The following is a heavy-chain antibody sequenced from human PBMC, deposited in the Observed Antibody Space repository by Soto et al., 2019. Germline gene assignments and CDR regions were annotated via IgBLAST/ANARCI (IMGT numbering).Heavy chain of an antibody. CDR3: ARRPRANYYGSGSYSYAFDF. Sequence: QVQLQQWGAGLLKPSETLSLTCAVYGGSFSGYYWSWIRQPPGKGLEWIGEINHSGSTNYNPSLKGRVTISVDTSKNQFSLKLSSVTAADTAVYYCARRPRANYYGSGSYSYAFDFWGRGTMVTVSS. CDR1: GGSFSGYY. D-gene: IGHD3-10*01. CDR2: INHSGST. V-gene: IGHV4-34*01. J-gene: IGHJ3*01.